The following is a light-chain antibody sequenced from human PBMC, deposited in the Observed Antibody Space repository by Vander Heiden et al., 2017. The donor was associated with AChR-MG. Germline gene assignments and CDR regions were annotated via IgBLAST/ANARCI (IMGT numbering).Light chain of an antibody. V-gene: IGKV3-15*01. Sequence: EVVVTQSPGTLSVSPGARVTLSCRTSEPINNNLAWYQHRPGQPPRVLIYYASTRATGIPVRLSGRGSVTDFTLTISSLQSEDFAVYFCQQFNSWPQTFGGGTKVEVK. CDR3: QQFNSWPQT. CDR1: EPINNN. CDR2: YAS. J-gene: IGKJ4*01.